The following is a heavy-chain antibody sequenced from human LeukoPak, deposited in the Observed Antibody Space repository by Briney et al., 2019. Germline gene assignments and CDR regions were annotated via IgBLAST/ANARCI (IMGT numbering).Heavy chain of an antibody. Sequence: ASVKVSCKASEGTFSSYAISWVRQAPGQGLEWMGGIIPIFGTANYAQKFQGRVTITADESTSTAYMELSSLRSEDTAVYYCARKYSSGFDYWGQGTLVTVSS. V-gene: IGHV1-69*13. D-gene: IGHD6-19*01. J-gene: IGHJ4*02. CDR1: EGTFSSYA. CDR2: IIPIFGTA. CDR3: ARKYSSGFDY.